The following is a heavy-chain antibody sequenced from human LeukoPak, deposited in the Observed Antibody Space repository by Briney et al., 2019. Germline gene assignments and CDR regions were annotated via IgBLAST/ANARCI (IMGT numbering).Heavy chain of an antibody. V-gene: IGHV1-2*02. D-gene: IGHD2-15*01. CDR1: GYTFTGYY. Sequence: ASVKVSCKASGYTFTGYYMHWVRQAPGQGLEWMGGINPNSGGTNYAQKFQGRVTMTRDTSISTAYMELSRVRSDDTAVYYCARDPQDCSGGSCYAGLYYMDVWGKGTTVTVSS. CDR2: INPNSGGT. J-gene: IGHJ6*03. CDR3: ARDPQDCSGGSCYAGLYYMDV.